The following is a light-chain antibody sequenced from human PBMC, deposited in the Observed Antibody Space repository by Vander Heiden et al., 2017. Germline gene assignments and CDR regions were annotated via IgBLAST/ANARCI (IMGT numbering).Light chain of an antibody. Sequence: QSVLTQTPSVSGAPGQRVSISCTGSSSNIGAGYDVHWYQPLPGTAPKLLIFGNNNRPSGIPDRFSGSKSGTSASLAIAGLQAEDEADYYCQSYDSSLSGSVFGGGTKLTVL. CDR1: SSNIGAGYD. V-gene: IGLV1-40*01. CDR2: GNN. J-gene: IGLJ2*01. CDR3: QSYDSSLSGSV.